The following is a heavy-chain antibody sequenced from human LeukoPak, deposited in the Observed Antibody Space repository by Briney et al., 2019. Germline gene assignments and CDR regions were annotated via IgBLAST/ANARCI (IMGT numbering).Heavy chain of an antibody. D-gene: IGHD3-22*01. J-gene: IGHJ4*02. V-gene: IGHV3-30*18. CDR2: ISYDGSNK. CDR1: GFTFSSYA. Sequence: GGSLRLSCTASGFTFSSYAMNWVRQAPGKGLEWVAVISYDGSNKYYADSVKGRFTISRDNSKNTLYLQMNSLRAEDTAVYYCAKSGDSTGFWDFDYWGQGTLVTVSS. CDR3: AKSGDSTGFWDFDY.